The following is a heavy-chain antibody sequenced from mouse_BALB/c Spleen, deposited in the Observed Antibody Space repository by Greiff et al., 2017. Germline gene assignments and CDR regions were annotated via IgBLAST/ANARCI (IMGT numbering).Heavy chain of an antibody. J-gene: IGHJ3*01. D-gene: IGHD2-1*01. V-gene: IGHV2-2*02. CDR3: ARDGNYEWFAY. CDR2: IWSGGST. CDR1: GFSLTSYG. Sequence: VKLVESGPGLVQPSQSLSITCTVSGFSLTSYGVHWVRQSPGKGLEWLGVIWSGGSTDYNAAFISRLSISKDNSKSQVFFKMNSLQANDTAIYYCARDGNYEWFAYWGQGTLVTVSA.